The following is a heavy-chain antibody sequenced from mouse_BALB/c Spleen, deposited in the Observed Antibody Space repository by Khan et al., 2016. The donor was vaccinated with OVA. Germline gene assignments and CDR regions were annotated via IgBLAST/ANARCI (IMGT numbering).Heavy chain of an antibody. Sequence: VQLQQSGADLVRPGALVRLSCKASGFYIKDYYMHWVKQRPEQGLEWIGWIDPENGNTIYDPKFPGMASITADTSSNTAYLQLSSLTSGDTAVYYCTGEGDAAWFPYWGQGTLVTVSA. CDR1: GFYIKDYY. D-gene: IGHD2-13*01. J-gene: IGHJ3*01. CDR3: TGEGDAAWFPY. CDR2: IDPENGNT. V-gene: IGHV14-1*02.